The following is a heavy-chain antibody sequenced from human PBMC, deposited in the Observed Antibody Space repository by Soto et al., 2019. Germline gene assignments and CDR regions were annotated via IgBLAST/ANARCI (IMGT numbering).Heavy chain of an antibody. CDR2: ISSSGTST. V-gene: IGHV3-23*01. CDR3: GTVLGRTSYSYDS. J-gene: IGHJ5*01. D-gene: IGHD2-15*01. Sequence: VQLLESGGGLVQPGGSLRLSCAASGFTFSTYAMTWVRQAPGKGLEWVSTISSSGTSTYYADSVKGRFTISRDNSKNTPVLQMNSLRTEDRAIYYCGTVLGRTSYSYDSGGHGTLVTVSS. CDR1: GFTFSTYA.